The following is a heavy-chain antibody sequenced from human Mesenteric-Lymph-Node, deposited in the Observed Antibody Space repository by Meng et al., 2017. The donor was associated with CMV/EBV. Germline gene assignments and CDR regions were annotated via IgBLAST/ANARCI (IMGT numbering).Heavy chain of an antibody. CDR1: GYTFTNTD. D-gene: IGHD4-11*01. V-gene: IGHV1-8*01. Sequence: ASVKVSCKASGYTFTNTDIYWVRQATGQGLEWMGWMDPNSGNAGNAQKFQGRITLTRDTSINTAYMELSSLRSEDTAVYYCARDDYSNYYYYGMDVWGQGTTVTVSS. J-gene: IGHJ6*02. CDR3: ARDDYSNYYYYGMDV. CDR2: MDPNSGNA.